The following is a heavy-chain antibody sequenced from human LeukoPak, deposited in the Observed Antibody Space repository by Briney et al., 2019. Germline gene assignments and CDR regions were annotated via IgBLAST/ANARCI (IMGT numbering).Heavy chain of an antibody. D-gene: IGHD3-10*01. V-gene: IGHV1-18*01. CDR3: ARDREDVTMVRGVINYFDY. Sequence: GASVKVSCKASGYTFTSYGISWVRQAPGQGLEWMGWISAYNGNTNYAQKLQGRATMTTDTSTSTAYMELRSLRSDDTAVYYCARDREDVTMVRGVINYFDYWGQGTLVTVSS. J-gene: IGHJ4*02. CDR2: ISAYNGNT. CDR1: GYTFTSYG.